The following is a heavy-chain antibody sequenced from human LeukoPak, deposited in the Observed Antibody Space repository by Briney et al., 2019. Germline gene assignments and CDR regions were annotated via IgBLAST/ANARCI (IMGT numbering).Heavy chain of an antibody. V-gene: IGHV3-48*04. CDR1: GFTFSSYS. Sequence: GGSLRLSCAASGFTFSSYSMNWVRQAPGKGLEWVSYISSSSSTIYYADSVKGRFSISRDNAKNSLYLQMNSLRAEDTAVYYCARGPLADYWGQGTLVTVSS. CDR3: ARGPLADY. CDR2: ISSSSSTI. J-gene: IGHJ4*02.